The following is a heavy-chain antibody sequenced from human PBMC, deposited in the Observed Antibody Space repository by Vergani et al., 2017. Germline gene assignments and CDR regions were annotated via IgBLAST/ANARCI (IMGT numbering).Heavy chain of an antibody. CDR2: IYTSGST. V-gene: IGHV4-4*07. J-gene: IGHJ3*02. CDR3: ARDYYDSRDDAFDI. Sequence: QVQLQESGPGLVKPSETLSLTCTVSGGSISSYYWSWIRQPAGKGLEWIGRIYTSGSTNYNPSLKSRVTMSVDTSKNQFSLKLSSVTAADTAVYYCARDYYDSRDDAFDIWGQGTMVTVSS. CDR1: GGSISSYY. D-gene: IGHD3-22*01.